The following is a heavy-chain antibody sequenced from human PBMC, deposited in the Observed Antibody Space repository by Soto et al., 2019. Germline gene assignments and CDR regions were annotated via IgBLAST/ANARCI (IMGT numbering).Heavy chain of an antibody. CDR2: VWGSGSNK. CDR3: AKLDPVPAANTS. CDR1: GLTFRTYG. D-gene: IGHD2-2*01. V-gene: IGHV3-33*06. Sequence: PGGSLRLSCAGSGLTFRTYGMHGFRQAPGKGLEWVAVVWGSGSNKYYADSVKGRFTISRDNSKNTLYLQMNSLRAEDTAVYYCAKLDPVPAANTSRGQGTLVTVSS. J-gene: IGHJ1*01.